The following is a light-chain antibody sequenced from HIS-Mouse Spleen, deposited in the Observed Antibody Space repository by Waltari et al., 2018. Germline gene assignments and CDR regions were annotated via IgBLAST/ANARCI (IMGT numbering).Light chain of an antibody. CDR2: DVS. J-gene: IGLJ2*01. CDR1: SSDVGGYNY. Sequence: QSALTQPRSVSGSPGQSVTISCTGTSSDVGGYNYVPWYQQHPGKAPNLMIYDVSKRPSGVPDRFSGSKSGNTASLTISGLQAEDEADYYCCSYAGSYTFVFGGGTKLTVL. V-gene: IGLV2-11*01. CDR3: CSYAGSYTFV.